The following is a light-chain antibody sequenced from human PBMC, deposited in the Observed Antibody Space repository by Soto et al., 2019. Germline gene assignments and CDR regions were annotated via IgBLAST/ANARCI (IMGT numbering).Light chain of an antibody. CDR2: DAS. CDR1: QDISNY. V-gene: IGKV1-33*01. Sequence: DIQMTQSPSSLSASVGDRVTITCQASQDISNYLNWYQQKPGKAPKLLIYDASNLETGVPSRFSASGSGTDFTFTISSLQPEDIATYYCQQYDNLPSLTFGGGTKVDIX. CDR3: QQYDNLPSLT. J-gene: IGKJ4*01.